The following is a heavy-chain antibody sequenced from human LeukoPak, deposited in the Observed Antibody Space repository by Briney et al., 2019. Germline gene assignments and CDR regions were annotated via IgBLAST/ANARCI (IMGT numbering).Heavy chain of an antibody. D-gene: IGHD3-22*01. V-gene: IGHV3-23*01. CDR3: AKDRVITTFNWFDP. CDR2: ISGSGGST. J-gene: IGHJ5*02. CDR1: GFTFSSYV. Sequence: SGGSLRLSCAASGFTFSSYVMNWVRQAPGKGLEWVSTISGSGGSTYYADSVKGRFTISRDNSKSTLYLQMNGLRAEDTAVYYCAKDRVITTFNWFDPWGQGTLVTVSS.